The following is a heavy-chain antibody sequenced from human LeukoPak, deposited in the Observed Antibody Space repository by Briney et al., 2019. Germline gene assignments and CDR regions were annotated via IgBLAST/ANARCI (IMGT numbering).Heavy chain of an antibody. D-gene: IGHD1-26*01. CDR2: MHYSGTT. CDR3: ARNDRGRPADY. CDR1: GGSISNSPYY. Sequence: SETLSLTCNVSGGSISNSPYYRGWIRQPPGKGLEWIGSMHYSGTTYHNPSLRSRVTISVDTSKNQFSLRLISVTAADTAVYYCARNDRGRPADYWGQGTLATVSS. V-gene: IGHV4-39*01. J-gene: IGHJ4*02.